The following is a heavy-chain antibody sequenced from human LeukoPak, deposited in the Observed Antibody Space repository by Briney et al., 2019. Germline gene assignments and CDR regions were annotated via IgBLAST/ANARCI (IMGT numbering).Heavy chain of an antibody. Sequence: PSETLSLTCSVFGGSIGSSFWNWIRLSPGKGLEWIGYISYNGRTNYSPSLKSRAIISIDTSKNQLSLNLTSVTAADTALYYCVRDRSGTYYNFDVWGQGTMVSVSA. CDR2: ISYNGRT. J-gene: IGHJ3*01. CDR3: VRDRSGTYYNFDV. V-gene: IGHV4-59*13. D-gene: IGHD1-26*01. CDR1: GGSIGSSF.